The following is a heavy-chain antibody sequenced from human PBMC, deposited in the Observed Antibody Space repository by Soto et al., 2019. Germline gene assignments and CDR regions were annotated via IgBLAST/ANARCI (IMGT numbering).Heavy chain of an antibody. CDR1: GFTFSSYE. V-gene: IGHV3-48*03. CDR3: ARDTYYYDSSGSNDAFDI. D-gene: IGHD3-22*01. CDR2: ISSSGSTI. Sequence: GGSLRLSSEPSGFTFSSYEINWVRQAPGKGLEWVSYISSSGSTIYYADSVKGRFTISRDNAKNSLYLQMNSLRAEDTAVYYCARDTYYYDSSGSNDAFDIWGQGTMVTVSS. J-gene: IGHJ3*02.